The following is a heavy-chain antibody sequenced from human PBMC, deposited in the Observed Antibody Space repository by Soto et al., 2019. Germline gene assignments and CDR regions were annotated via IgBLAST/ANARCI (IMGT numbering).Heavy chain of an antibody. CDR3: ARALVVPAAMRGGNFDY. Sequence: PSETLSLTCSVSDDSINSDKYYWGWIRQPPGKGLEWIGSIYYRGNAYYNPSLQTRVTISLDKSKSQFSLKLNSVTAADTAVYYCARALVVPAAMRGGNFDYWGQGTLVTVSS. CDR2: IYYRGNA. D-gene: IGHD2-2*01. CDR1: DDSINSDKYY. V-gene: IGHV4-39*01. J-gene: IGHJ4*02.